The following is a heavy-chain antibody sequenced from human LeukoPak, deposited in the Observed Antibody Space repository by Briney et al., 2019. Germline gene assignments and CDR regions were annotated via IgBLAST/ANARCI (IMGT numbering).Heavy chain of an antibody. CDR2: IYPGDSDT. CDR3: ARVSCSSTSFYAGCWFEP. CDR1: GYSLTSYW. J-gene: IGHJ5*02. D-gene: IGHD2-2*01. Sequence: GESLKISCKGSGYSLTSYWIGWVRQMPGKGLEWMGIIYPGDSDTRYSPSFQGQVTISADKSISTAYLQWSSRKASDTAMFYCARVSCSSTSFYAGCWFEPWGQGTLVTVST. V-gene: IGHV5-51*01.